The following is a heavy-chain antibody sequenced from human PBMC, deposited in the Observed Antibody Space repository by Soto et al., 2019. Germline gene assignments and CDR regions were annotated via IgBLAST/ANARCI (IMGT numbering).Heavy chain of an antibody. CDR2: ISASAGST. D-gene: IGHD2-2*01. J-gene: IGHJ3*02. CDR1: GFTFSSYA. V-gene: IGHV3-23*01. CDR3: AKDLVVVPAAGDAFDI. Sequence: GESLKISCAASGFTFSSYAMSWVRQAPGKGLQWVSAISASAGSTYYTDSVKGRFTISRDNSKNTLYLQMNSLRAEDTALYYCAKDLVVVPAAGDAFDIWGQGTMVTVSS.